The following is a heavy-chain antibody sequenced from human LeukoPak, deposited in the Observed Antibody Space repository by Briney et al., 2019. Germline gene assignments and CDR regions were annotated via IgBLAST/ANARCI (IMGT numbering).Heavy chain of an antibody. CDR1: GYTFTSYA. V-gene: IGHV7-4-1*02. CDR3: ARTAMTPPMLPPYYYYYYMDV. CDR2: INTNTGNP. D-gene: IGHD5-18*01. J-gene: IGHJ6*03. Sequence: AASVKVSCKASGYTFTSYAMDWVRQAPGQGLEWMGWINTNTGNPTYAQGFTGRFVFSLGTSVSTAYLQISSLKAEDTAVYYCARTAMTPPMLPPYYYYYYMDVWGKGTTVTVSS.